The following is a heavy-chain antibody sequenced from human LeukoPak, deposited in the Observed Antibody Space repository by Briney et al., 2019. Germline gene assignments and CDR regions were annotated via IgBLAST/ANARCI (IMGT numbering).Heavy chain of an antibody. Sequence: GRSLRLSCAASGFTFSSYGVHWVRQAPGKGLEWVAVISYDGSNKYYADSVKGRFTISRDNAKNSLYLQMNSLRAEDTAVYYCARARQVIEVLDYWGQGTLVTVSS. CDR1: GFTFSSYG. V-gene: IGHV3-30*03. CDR3: ARARQVIEVLDY. D-gene: IGHD3-10*01. CDR2: ISYDGSNK. J-gene: IGHJ4*02.